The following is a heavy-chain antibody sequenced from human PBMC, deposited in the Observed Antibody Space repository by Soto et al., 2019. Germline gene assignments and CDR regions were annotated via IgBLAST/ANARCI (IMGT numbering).Heavy chain of an antibody. CDR2: SKNKANGYTM. CDR1: GLTFSDYY. Sequence: EVQVVESGGGLVQPGGSLRLSCAVSGLTFSDYYFDWVRQSPGKGLEWVGRSKNKANGYTMENAASVKGRFTISRDDSKNSVFLQMSSLRTEDTAVYYCVIVGRTSWGHGTTVTVPS. CDR3: VIVGRTS. V-gene: IGHV3-72*01. D-gene: IGHD3-3*01. J-gene: IGHJ3*01.